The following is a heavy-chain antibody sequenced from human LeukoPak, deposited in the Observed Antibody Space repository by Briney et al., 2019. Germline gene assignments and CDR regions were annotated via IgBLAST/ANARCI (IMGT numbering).Heavy chain of an antibody. J-gene: IGHJ4*02. V-gene: IGHV3-21*01. CDR3: ARQPYYDSSGWDY. D-gene: IGHD3-22*01. CDR1: GFTFSRDS. CDR2: ISSTGSYI. Sequence: GGSLRLSCAASGFTFSRDSMNWVRQAPGKGLEWVSSISSTGSYIYYTDSVKGRFTISRDNAKNSLYLQMNSLRAEDTAVYYCARQPYYDSSGWDYWGQGTLVTVSS.